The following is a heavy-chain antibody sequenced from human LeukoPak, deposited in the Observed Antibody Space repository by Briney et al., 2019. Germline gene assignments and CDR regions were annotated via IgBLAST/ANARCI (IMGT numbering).Heavy chain of an antibody. CDR1: GGSISSYY. CDR2: IYYSETT. CDR3: ARGRGGGGSSNNWFDP. Sequence: PSQCLSLTCTLAGGSISSYYWSWVRRPPGEGLECIGYIYYSETTNYYPTLKSRVTISVDTSKSQFSLNLISVTAADTAVYFCARGRGGGGSSNNWFDPWGQGTLVTVSS. D-gene: IGHD2-15*01. J-gene: IGHJ5*02. V-gene: IGHV4-59*01.